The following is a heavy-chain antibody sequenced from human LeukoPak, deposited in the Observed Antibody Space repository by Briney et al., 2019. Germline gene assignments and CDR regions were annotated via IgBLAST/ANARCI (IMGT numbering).Heavy chain of an antibody. CDR2: IYWNDDK. V-gene: IGHV2-5*01. Sequence: SGPTLLNPTPTLTLTCTFSGFSLSTSGGGVGWIRQPPGKALEWLALIYWNDDKRYSPSLKSRLTITKDTSKNQVVLTMTNMDPVDTATYYCAHRPVVGAYFDYWGQGTLVTVSS. CDR1: GFSLSTSGGG. CDR3: AHRPVVGAYFDY. J-gene: IGHJ4*02. D-gene: IGHD1-26*01.